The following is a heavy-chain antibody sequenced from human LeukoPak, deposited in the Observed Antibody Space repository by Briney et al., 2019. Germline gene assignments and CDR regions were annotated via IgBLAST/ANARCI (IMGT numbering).Heavy chain of an antibody. Sequence: GGSLRLSCAASGFTFSSYAMSWVRQAPGKGLEWVSAISGGGGTTYYADSVKGRFTISRDNSKNTQYLQMNTLRAEDTAVYYCATTLVRYSGWDYWGQGTLVTVSS. D-gene: IGHD5-12*01. CDR3: ATTLVRYSGWDY. CDR1: GFTFSSYA. J-gene: IGHJ4*02. CDR2: ISGGGGTT. V-gene: IGHV3-23*01.